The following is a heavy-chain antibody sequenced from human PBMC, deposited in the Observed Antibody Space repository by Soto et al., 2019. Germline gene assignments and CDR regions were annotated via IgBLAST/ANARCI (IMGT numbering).Heavy chain of an antibody. Sequence: GASVKVSCKASGGTFSSYAISWVRQAPGQGLEWMGGIIPIFGTANYAQKFQGRVKITEDESTSKAYMELSSLRSEDTAVYYCASPKEIDDGSGSYSNYYYGMDVWGQGTTVTVSS. CDR1: GGTFSSYA. V-gene: IGHV1-69*13. D-gene: IGHD3-10*01. CDR3: ASPKEIDDGSGSYSNYYYGMDV. J-gene: IGHJ6*02. CDR2: IIPIFGTA.